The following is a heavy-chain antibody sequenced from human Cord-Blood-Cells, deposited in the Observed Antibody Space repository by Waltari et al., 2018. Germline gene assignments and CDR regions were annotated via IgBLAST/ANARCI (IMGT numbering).Heavy chain of an antibody. CDR3: ARPKGTGGLNWYFDL. Sequence: QLQLQESGPGLVKPSETLSLTCTVSGGSISSSSYYWGWNRQPPGKGLEWIGSIYYSGSTYYNPSLKSRVTISVDTSKNQFSLKLSSVTAADTAVYYCARPKGTGGLNWYFDLWGRGTLVTVSS. CDR2: IYYSGST. D-gene: IGHD3-10*01. V-gene: IGHV4-39*07. J-gene: IGHJ2*01. CDR1: GGSISSSSYY.